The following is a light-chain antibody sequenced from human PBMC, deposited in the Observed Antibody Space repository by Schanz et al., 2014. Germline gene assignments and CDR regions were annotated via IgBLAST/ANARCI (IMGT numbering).Light chain of an antibody. CDR3: HQYGSSPYT. V-gene: IGKV3-20*01. CDR2: GAS. Sequence: EIVLTQSPGTLSLSPGERATLSCRASQSVSSSYLAWYQQKPGQAPRLLIYGASSRATGIPDRFSGSGSGTDFTLTISRLEPEDLAVYYCHQYGSSPYTFGQGTKLEIK. CDR1: QSVSSSY. J-gene: IGKJ2*01.